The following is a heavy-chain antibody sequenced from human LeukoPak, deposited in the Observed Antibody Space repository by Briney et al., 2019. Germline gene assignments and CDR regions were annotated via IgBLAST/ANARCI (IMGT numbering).Heavy chain of an antibody. CDR3: ARSTPSLYGDTPSAFDI. CDR2: IYYSGST. CDR1: GVSIIRGDYY. D-gene: IGHD4-17*01. Sequence: PSETLSLTCTVSGVSIIRGDYYWRWIRQPPGKGLEWIGYIYYSGSTYYNPSLKSRVTISVDTSKNQFSLKLSSVTAADTAVYYCARSTPSLYGDTPSAFDIWGQGTMVTVSS. V-gene: IGHV4-30-4*01. J-gene: IGHJ3*02.